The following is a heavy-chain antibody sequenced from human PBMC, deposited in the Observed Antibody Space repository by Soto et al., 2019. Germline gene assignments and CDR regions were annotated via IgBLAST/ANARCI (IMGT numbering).Heavy chain of an antibody. D-gene: IGHD3-16*01. J-gene: IGHJ6*03. Sequence: EVQLVESGGGLVQPGGSLRLSCAASGFTFSSYAMHWVRQAPGKGLEYVSAISSNGGSTYYANSVKGRFTISRDNSKNPLYLQMGSLRAEDMAVYYCAGGKGPLYYYYMDVWGKGTTVTVCS. CDR2: ISSNGGST. CDR1: GFTFSSYA. CDR3: AGGKGPLYYYYMDV. V-gene: IGHV3-64*01.